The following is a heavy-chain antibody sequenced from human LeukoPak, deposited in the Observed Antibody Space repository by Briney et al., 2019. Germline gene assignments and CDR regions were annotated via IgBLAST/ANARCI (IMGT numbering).Heavy chain of an antibody. J-gene: IGHJ4*02. CDR2: IYNSRST. V-gene: IGHV4-34*01. Sequence: PSETLSLTCAVYGGSFSGYYWSWIRQPPGKGLEWIGNIYNSRSTDYNPSLKSRVTISVDTSKNQFSLRLSSVTAADTAVYYCARRRVDSGNHHFDYWGQGTLVTVSS. D-gene: IGHD1-26*01. CDR3: ARRRVDSGNHHFDY. CDR1: GGSFSGYY.